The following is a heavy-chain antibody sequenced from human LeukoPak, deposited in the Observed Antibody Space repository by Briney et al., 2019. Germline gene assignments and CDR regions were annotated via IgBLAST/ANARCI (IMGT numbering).Heavy chain of an antibody. CDR1: GFSVSNYY. Sequence: GGSLRLSCAGSGFSVSNYYMSWVRQAPGKGLEWVSLIRDSGETFYADSVKGRFTISRDKSKNTMYLQMNRLRVEDTAVYFCARDRAVTQDWVEFDPRGQGTLVTVSS. D-gene: IGHD4-17*01. CDR2: IRDSGET. J-gene: IGHJ5*02. V-gene: IGHV3-66*03. CDR3: ARDRAVTQDWVEFDP.